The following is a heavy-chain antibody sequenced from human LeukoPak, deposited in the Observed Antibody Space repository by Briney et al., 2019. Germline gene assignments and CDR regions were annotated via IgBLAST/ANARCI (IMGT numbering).Heavy chain of an antibody. CDR2: LNSDGSST. CDR3: ARDPTYDILTGYTDY. CDR1: GFTFSSYW. J-gene: IGHJ4*02. D-gene: IGHD3-9*01. Sequence: GGSLRLSCAASGFTFSSYWMHWLRQAPGKGLVWVSRLNSDGSSTSYADSVKGRFTISRDNAKNTLYLQMNSLRAEDTAVYYCARDPTYDILTGYTDYWGQGTLVTVSS. V-gene: IGHV3-74*01.